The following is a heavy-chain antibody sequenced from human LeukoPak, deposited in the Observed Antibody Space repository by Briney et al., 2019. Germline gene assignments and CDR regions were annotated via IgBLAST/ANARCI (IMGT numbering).Heavy chain of an antibody. CDR2: ISSRSSYI. CDR1: GFTFSSYS. J-gene: IGHJ3*02. Sequence: KPGGSLRLSCAASGFTFSSYSMNWVRQAPGKGLEWVSSISSRSSYIYYADSVKGRFTISRDNAKNSLYLQMNSLRAEDTAVYYCARGHGSSDAFDIWGQGTMVTVSS. V-gene: IGHV3-21*01. CDR3: ARGHGSSDAFDI. D-gene: IGHD1-26*01.